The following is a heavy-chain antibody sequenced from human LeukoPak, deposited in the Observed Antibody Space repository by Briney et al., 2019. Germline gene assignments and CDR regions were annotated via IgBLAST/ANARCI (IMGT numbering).Heavy chain of an antibody. D-gene: IGHD3-9*01. Sequence: PGGSLRLSCAASGFTFSSYAMSWVRQAPGKGLGWVSAISGSGGSTYYADSVKGRFTISRDNSKNTLYLQMNSLRAEDTAVYYCANFLLVDDIPYWGQGTLVTVSS. V-gene: IGHV3-23*01. CDR2: ISGSGGST. J-gene: IGHJ4*02. CDR3: ANFLLVDDIPY. CDR1: GFTFSSYA.